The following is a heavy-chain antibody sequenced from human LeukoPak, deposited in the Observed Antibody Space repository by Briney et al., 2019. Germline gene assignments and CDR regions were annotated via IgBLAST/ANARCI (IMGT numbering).Heavy chain of an antibody. CDR3: ARWDGVAGLEYYYYYGMDV. D-gene: IGHD6-19*01. V-gene: IGHV1-46*01. CDR1: GYTFTSYY. J-gene: IGHJ6*02. CDR2: INPSGGST. Sequence: ASVKVSCKASGYTFTSYYMHWVRQAPGQGLEWMGIINPSGGSTSYAQKFQGRVTMTRDTSTSTVYMELSSLRSEDTAVYHCARWDGVAGLEYYYYYGMDVWGQGTTVTVSS.